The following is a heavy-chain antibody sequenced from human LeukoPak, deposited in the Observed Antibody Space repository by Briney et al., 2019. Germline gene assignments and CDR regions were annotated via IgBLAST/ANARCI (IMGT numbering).Heavy chain of an antibody. CDR3: AGGMFTSPVF. J-gene: IGHJ4*02. Sequence: TSETLSLTCTVSGGSISRYYWSWIRQPPGKGLEWIGYIYHSGSTSYNPSLESRVTISIDTSKNQFSLRLRSVTAADTAVYYCAGGMFTSPVFWGQGILVTVSS. V-gene: IGHV4-59*01. CDR1: GGSISRYY. D-gene: IGHD3-10*02. CDR2: IYHSGST.